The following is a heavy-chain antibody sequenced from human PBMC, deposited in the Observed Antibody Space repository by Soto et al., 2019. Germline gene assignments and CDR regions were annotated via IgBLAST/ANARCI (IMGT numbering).Heavy chain of an antibody. CDR2: ISSSSSYI. D-gene: IGHD3-9*01. J-gene: IGHJ6*03. V-gene: IGHV3-21*01. CDR3: ARDHALRYFDWLSKDYYYYYMDV. Sequence: GGSLRLSCAASGFTFSSYSMNWVRQAPGKGLEWVSSISSSSSYIYYADSVKGRFTISRDNAKNSLYLQMNSLRAEDTAVYYCARDHALRYFDWLSKDYYYYYMDVWGKGTTVTVSS. CDR1: GFTFSSYS.